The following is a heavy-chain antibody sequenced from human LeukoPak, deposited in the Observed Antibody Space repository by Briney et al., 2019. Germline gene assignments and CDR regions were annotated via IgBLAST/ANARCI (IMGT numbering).Heavy chain of an antibody. Sequence: PGGSLRLSCAASGFTFTTNAMSWVRQAPGKGLEWVSAISGRTGATYYADSVKGRFTISRDNSKNTLYLQMNSLRAEDTAVYYCAKVGLRLGGDYWGQGTLVTVSS. J-gene: IGHJ4*02. CDR2: ISGRTGAT. D-gene: IGHD4-17*01. V-gene: IGHV3-23*01. CDR3: AKVGLRLGGDY. CDR1: GFTFTTNA.